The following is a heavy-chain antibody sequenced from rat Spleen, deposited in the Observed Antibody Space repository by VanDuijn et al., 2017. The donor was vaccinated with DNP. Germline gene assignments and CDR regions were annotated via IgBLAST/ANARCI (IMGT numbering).Heavy chain of an antibody. D-gene: IGHD1-11*01. J-gene: IGHJ1*01. CDR2: ISYSGST. Sequence: EVQLQESGPGLVKPSQSLSLTCSVTGYSITSNYWGWIRKFPGNKMEWMGYISYSGSTSYNPSLKSRISITRDTSKNQFFLQLNSVTTEDTATYYCARRVRRAPYWYFDFWGPGTMVTVSS. V-gene: IGHV3-1*01. CDR1: GYSITSNY. CDR3: ARRVRRAPYWYFDF.